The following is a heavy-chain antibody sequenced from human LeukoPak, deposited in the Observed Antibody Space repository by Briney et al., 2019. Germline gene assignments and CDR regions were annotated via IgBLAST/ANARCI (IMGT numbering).Heavy chain of an antibody. D-gene: IGHD5-24*01. V-gene: IGHV5-51*01. CDR1: GYSFSNYW. CDR3: ARSTGGYNFDY. CDR2: IYPGDSDT. Sequence: GESLKISCKGDGYSFSNYWIGWVRQMPRKGLEWMGIIYPGDSDTRYSPSFQGQVTISADKSISTAYLQWSSLKASDTTMYYCARSTGGYNFDYWGQGTLVTVSS. J-gene: IGHJ4*02.